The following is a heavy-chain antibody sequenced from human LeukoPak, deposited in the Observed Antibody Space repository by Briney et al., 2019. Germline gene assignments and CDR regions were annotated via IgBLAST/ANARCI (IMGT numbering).Heavy chain of an antibody. J-gene: IGHJ4*02. Sequence: SETLSLTCTVSGGSISSSSYYWGWIRQPPGKGLEWIGSIYYSGSTYYNPSLKSRVTISVDTSKNQFSLKLSSVTAADTAVYYCASSGEITSSLYYFDYWGQGTLVTVSS. CDR2: IYYSGST. D-gene: IGHD3-3*01. V-gene: IGHV4-39*07. CDR1: GGSISSSSYY. CDR3: ASSGEITSSLYYFDY.